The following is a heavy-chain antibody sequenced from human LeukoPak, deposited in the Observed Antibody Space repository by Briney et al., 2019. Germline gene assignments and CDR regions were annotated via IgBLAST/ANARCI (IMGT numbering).Heavy chain of an antibody. Sequence: TGGSLRLSCAASGFTFSSYGMHWVRQAPGKGLEWVAVIWNDGSKTYYADSVKGRLTISRDNSKNTLYLQIDSLRAEDTAVYYCAREHYLTTPYTSGWLYYFDYWGQGTLVTVSS. J-gene: IGHJ4*02. CDR2: IWNDGSKT. D-gene: IGHD6-13*01. CDR3: AREHYLTTPYTSGWLYYFDY. CDR1: GFTFSSYG. V-gene: IGHV3-33*01.